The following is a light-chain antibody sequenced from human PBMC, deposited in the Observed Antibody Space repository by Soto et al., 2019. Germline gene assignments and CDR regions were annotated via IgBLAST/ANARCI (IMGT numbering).Light chain of an antibody. CDR3: QQLNSYPRGT. CDR1: QGISSY. J-gene: IGKJ4*01. CDR2: AAS. Sequence: DIQLTQSPSFLSASVGDRVTITCRASQGISSYLAWYQQKPGKAPKLLIYAASTLQSGVLSRFSGSGSGTEFTLTISSLQPEDFATYYCQQLNSYPRGTFGGGTKVEIK. V-gene: IGKV1-9*01.